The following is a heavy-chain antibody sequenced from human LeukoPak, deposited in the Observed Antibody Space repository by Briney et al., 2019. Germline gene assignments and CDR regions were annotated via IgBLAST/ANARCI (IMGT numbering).Heavy chain of an antibody. CDR3: ARWTPLGATARYYFDY. Sequence: GGSLRLSCAASGFTFSDYYMSWIRQAPGKGLEWVSYISSSSSYTNYADSVKGRFTISRDNAKNSLYLQLNSLRVEDTAVYYCARWTPLGATARYYFDYWGQGTLVTVSS. J-gene: IGHJ4*02. V-gene: IGHV3-11*03. CDR1: GFTFSDYY. CDR2: ISSSSSYT. D-gene: IGHD1-26*01.